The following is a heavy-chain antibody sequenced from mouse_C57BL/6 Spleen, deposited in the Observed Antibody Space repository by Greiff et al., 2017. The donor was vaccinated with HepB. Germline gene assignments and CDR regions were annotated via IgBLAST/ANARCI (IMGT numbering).Heavy chain of an antibody. Sequence: VQLQQSGAELARPGASVKLSCKASGYTFTSYGISWVKQSTGQGLEWIGGIYPRSGNTYYNEKFKGKATLTADKSSSTAYMELRSLTSEASAVFFGARRRNDYPVADWGQGTRGTVSA. CDR2: IYPRSGNT. CDR1: GYTFTSYG. J-gene: IGHJ3*01. CDR3: ARRRNDYPVAD. D-gene: IGHD2-4*01. V-gene: IGHV1-81*01.